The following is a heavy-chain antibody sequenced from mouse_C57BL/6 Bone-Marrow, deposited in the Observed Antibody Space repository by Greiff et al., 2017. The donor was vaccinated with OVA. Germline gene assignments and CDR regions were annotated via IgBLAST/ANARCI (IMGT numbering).Heavy chain of an antibody. V-gene: IGHV7-3*01. CDR1: GFTFTNYY. D-gene: IGHD2-10*02. CDR2: IRNKPNGSTT. CDR3: ARYCGRVSVDYFDY. Sequence: EVMLVESGGGLVQPGDSLSLSCAASGFTFTNYYMSWVRQPPGKALEWLAFIRNKPNGSTTEYSASVKGRFTISRDNHQRILYLQMNALRADDISTYYCARYCGRVSVDYFDYWGQGTALTVSS. J-gene: IGHJ2*01.